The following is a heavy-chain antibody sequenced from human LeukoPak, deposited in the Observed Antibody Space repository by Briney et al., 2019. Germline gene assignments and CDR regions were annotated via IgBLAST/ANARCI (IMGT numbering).Heavy chain of an antibody. Sequence: GGSLRLSCAASGFTFSSYWMHWVRQAPGKGLVWVSRINSDGSSTSYADSVKGRFTISRDNAKKSLYLQMNSLRAEDTAVYYCAREASNQLLRYYYYYYGMDVWGQGTTVTVSS. CDR2: INSDGSST. CDR1: GFTFSSYW. D-gene: IGHD2-2*01. J-gene: IGHJ6*02. V-gene: IGHV3-74*01. CDR3: AREASNQLLRYYYYYYGMDV.